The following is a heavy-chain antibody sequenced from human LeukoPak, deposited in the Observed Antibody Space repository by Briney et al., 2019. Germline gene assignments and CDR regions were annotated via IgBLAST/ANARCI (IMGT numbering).Heavy chain of an antibody. D-gene: IGHD5/OR15-5a*01. CDR2: IKSKTDGGTT. CDR1: GFSFTEAW. CDR3: TIHNIKSTAISSFDS. J-gene: IGHJ4*02. Sequence: GGSLRLSCAGSGFSFTEAWMSWVRQAPGKGLEWVGRIKSKTDGGTTDNAAPVKGRFSVSRDDSENTLYLKMNSPKTEDTAVYYCTIHNIKSTAISSFDSWGQGTLVTVSS. V-gene: IGHV3-15*01.